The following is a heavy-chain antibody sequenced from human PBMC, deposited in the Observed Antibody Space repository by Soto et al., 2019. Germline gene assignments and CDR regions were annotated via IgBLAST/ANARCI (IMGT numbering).Heavy chain of an antibody. V-gene: IGHV3-13*01. CDR3: ATGGWGSSWYEGGSRIDY. CDR2: IGPAGDT. Sequence: QPGGSLRLSCAASGFTFSSYDMHWVRQPPGKGLEWVSAIGPAGDTYYPGSVQGRFTISRDNAKNSLYLQVNTLRAEDTAIYYCATGGWGSSWYEGGSRIDYSGQGTLVTVSS. CDR1: GFTFSSYD. D-gene: IGHD6-13*01. J-gene: IGHJ4*02.